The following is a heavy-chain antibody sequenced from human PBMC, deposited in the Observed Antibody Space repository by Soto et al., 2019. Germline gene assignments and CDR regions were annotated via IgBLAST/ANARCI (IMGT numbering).Heavy chain of an antibody. J-gene: IGHJ6*02. CDR1: GYSFTIYW. CDR3: ASGRSDIVATVVYYGMDV. Sequence: PGESLKISCKGSGYSFTIYWISWVRQMPGKGLEWMGRIDPSDSYTNYSPSFQGHVTVSADKSISTAYLQWSSLKASDTAMHYCASGRSDIVATVVYYGMDVWGQGTTVTVSS. D-gene: IGHD5-12*01. CDR2: IDPSDSYT. V-gene: IGHV5-10-1*01.